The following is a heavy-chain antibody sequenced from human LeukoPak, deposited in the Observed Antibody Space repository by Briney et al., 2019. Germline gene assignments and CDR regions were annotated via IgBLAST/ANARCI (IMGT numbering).Heavy chain of an antibody. Sequence: GGSLRLSCAASGFTFRVYWMHWVRQTPEKGLVWVSHITDDGTRTYADSVKGRFTISRDNAKNTVYLQMNSLRAEDTGMYFCARDRWGERAFDTWGQGTMVTVSS. CDR3: ARDRWGERAFDT. D-gene: IGHD7-27*01. J-gene: IGHJ3*02. CDR1: GFTFRVYW. CDR2: ITDDGTR. V-gene: IGHV3-74*03.